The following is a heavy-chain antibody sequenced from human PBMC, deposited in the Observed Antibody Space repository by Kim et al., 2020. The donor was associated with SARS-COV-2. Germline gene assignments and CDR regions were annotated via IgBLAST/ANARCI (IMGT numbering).Heavy chain of an antibody. CDR3: ARVGGSSGWYTGYFDY. J-gene: IGHJ4*02. V-gene: IGHV4-59*01. CDR2: IYYSGST. D-gene: IGHD6-19*01. Sequence: SETLSLTCTVSGGSISSYYWSWIRQPPGKGLEWIGYIYYSGSTNYNPSLKSRVTISVDTSKNQFSLKLSSVTAADTAVYYCARVGGSSGWYTGYFDYWGQGTLVTVSS. CDR1: GGSISSYY.